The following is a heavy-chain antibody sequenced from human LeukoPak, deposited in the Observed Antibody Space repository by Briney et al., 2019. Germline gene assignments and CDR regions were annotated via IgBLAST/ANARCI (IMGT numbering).Heavy chain of an antibody. CDR2: IYYSGST. V-gene: IGHV4-39*07. CDR1: GGSISSSSYY. D-gene: IGHD3-10*01. J-gene: IGHJ5*02. CDR3: ARGGYGSGSYYNVGWFDP. Sequence: SETLSLTCTVSGGSISSSSYYWGWIRQPPGKGLEWIGSIYYSGSTYYNPSLKSRVTMSVDTSKNQFSLKLSSVTAADTAVYYCARGGYGSGSYYNVGWFDPWGQGTLVTVSS.